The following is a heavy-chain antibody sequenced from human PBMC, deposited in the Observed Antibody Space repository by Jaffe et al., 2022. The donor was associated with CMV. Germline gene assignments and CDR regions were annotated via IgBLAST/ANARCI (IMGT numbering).Heavy chain of an antibody. CDR1: GGSFSGYY. J-gene: IGHJ5*02. CDR3: ARGLKGPTIVVVPAAPSWFDP. D-gene: IGHD2-2*01. Sequence: QVQLQQWGAGLLKPSETLSLTCAVYGGSFSGYYWSWIRQPPGKGLEWIGEINHSGSTNYNPSLKSRVTISVDTSKNQFSLKLSSVTAADTAVYYCARGLKGPTIVVVPAAPSWFDPWGQGTLVTVSS. V-gene: IGHV4-34*01. CDR2: INHSGST.